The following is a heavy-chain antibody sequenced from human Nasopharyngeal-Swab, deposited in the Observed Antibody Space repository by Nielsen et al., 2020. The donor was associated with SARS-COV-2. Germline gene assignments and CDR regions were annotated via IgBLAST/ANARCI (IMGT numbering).Heavy chain of an antibody. CDR3: ARDIGYDFWSGYHSNNWFDP. Sequence: SVKVSCKASGYTFTGYYIHWVRQAPGQGLEWMGRINPNSGGTNYAQKFQGRVTMTRDTSISTAYMELSRLRSDDTAVYYCARDIGYDFWSGYHSNNWFDPWGQGTLVTVSS. J-gene: IGHJ5*02. V-gene: IGHV1-2*06. CDR1: GYTFTGYY. D-gene: IGHD3-3*01. CDR2: INPNSGGT.